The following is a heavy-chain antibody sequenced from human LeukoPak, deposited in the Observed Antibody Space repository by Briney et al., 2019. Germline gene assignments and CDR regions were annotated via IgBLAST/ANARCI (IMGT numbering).Heavy chain of an antibody. CDR1: GFTFDDYT. D-gene: IGHD1-7*01. J-gene: IGHJ4*02. Sequence: GGSLRLSCAASGFTFDDYTMHWVRQAPGKGLEWVSLISWDGGSTYYAESVKGRFTVSRDNAKNSVYLQMSSLRAEDTAIYYCAKNFWNYGIFDYWGQGTLVTVSS. CDR2: ISWDGGST. V-gene: IGHV3-43*01. CDR3: AKNFWNYGIFDY.